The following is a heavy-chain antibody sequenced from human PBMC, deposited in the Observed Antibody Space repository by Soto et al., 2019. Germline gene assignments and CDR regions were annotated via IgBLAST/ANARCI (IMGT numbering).Heavy chain of an antibody. CDR3: ARRGPGTYFDY. CDR1: GFTFSSYA. Sequence: GGSLRLSCAASGFTFSSYAMNWVRQAPGKGLEWVSVISGSGGSTYYADSVKGRFTVSRDNSKNTLYLQMNSLRAEDTAVYYCARRGPGTYFDYWGQGTLVTVSS. V-gene: IGHV3-23*01. J-gene: IGHJ4*02. D-gene: IGHD6-13*01. CDR2: ISGSGGST.